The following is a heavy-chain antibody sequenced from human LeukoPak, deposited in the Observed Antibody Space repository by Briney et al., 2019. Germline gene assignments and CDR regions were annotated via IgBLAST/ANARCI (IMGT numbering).Heavy chain of an antibody. CDR3: ARDNEPGGSYLVY. CDR2: IWYDGSNK. V-gene: IGHV3-33*01. J-gene: IGHJ4*02. D-gene: IGHD1-26*01. CDR1: GFTFSSYG. Sequence: GGSLRLSCAASGFTFSSYGMHWVRQAPGKGLEWVAVIWYDGSNKYYADSVKGRFTISRDNSKNTLYLQMNSLRAEDTAVYYCARDNEPGGSYLVYWGQGTLVTVSS.